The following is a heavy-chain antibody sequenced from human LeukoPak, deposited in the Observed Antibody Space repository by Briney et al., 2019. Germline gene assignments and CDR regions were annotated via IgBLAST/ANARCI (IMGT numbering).Heavy chain of an antibody. J-gene: IGHJ4*02. D-gene: IGHD5-18*01. CDR3: ARGRVDTAMVTYYFDY. V-gene: IGHV4-34*01. Sequence: PSETLSLTCAVYGGSFSGYYWSWIRQPPGKGLEWIGEINHSGSTNYNPSLKSRVTISVDTSKNRFSLKLSSVTAADTAVYYCARGRVDTAMVTYYFDYWGQGTLVTVSS. CDR1: GGSFSGYY. CDR2: INHSGST.